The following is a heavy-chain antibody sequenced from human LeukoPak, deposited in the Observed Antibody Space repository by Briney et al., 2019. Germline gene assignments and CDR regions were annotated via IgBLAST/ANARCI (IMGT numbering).Heavy chain of an antibody. J-gene: IGHJ3*02. CDR1: GFTFSNSG. CDR2: ISGSGGST. V-gene: IGHV3-23*01. D-gene: IGHD5-18*01. Sequence: PGGSLRLSCAPSGFTFSNSGMSWVRQAPGKGLEWVSAISGSGGSTYYADSVKGRFTISRDNSKNTLYLQMNSLRAEDTAVYYCAKWASWIQLWYGFDIWGQGTMVTVSS. CDR3: AKWASWIQLWYGFDI.